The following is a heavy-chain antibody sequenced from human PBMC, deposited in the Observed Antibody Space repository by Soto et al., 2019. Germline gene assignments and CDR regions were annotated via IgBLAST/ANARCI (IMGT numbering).Heavy chain of an antibody. D-gene: IGHD5-18*01. V-gene: IGHV4-30-2*05. CDR2: IYHSGST. CDR3: ARVTYGAYTYGYTPFDY. Sequence: SETLSLTCAVSGGSISSGGYSWSWIRQPPGKGLEWIGYIYHSGSTYYNPSLKSRVTISVDTSKNQFSLKLTSVTAADTAVYYCARVTYGAYTYGYTPFDYWGQGILVTVSS. J-gene: IGHJ4*02. CDR1: GGSISSGGYS.